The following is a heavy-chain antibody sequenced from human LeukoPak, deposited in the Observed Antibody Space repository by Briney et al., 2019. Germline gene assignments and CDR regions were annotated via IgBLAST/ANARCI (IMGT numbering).Heavy chain of an antibody. CDR2: IYYSGST. CDR1: GGSISSSNW. J-gene: IGHJ4*02. CDR3: ASVGYGDYV. Sequence: SETLSLTCAVSGGSISSSNWWSWVRQPPGKGLEWIGYIYYSGSTNYNPSLKSRVTISVDTSKNQFSLKLSSVTAADTAVYYCASVGYGDYVWGQGTLVTVSS. D-gene: IGHD4-17*01. V-gene: IGHV4-4*02.